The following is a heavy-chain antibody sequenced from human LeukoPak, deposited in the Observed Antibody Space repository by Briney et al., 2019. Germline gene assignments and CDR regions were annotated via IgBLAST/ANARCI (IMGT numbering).Heavy chain of an antibody. V-gene: IGHV3-33*01. Sequence: PGRSLRLSCAASGFTFSSYGMHWVRQAPGKGLEWVAVIWYDGSDKYYADSVKGRSTISRDNSKNTLYLQMNSLRAEDTAVYYCARMVRGVSTMDVWGKGTTVTVSS. D-gene: IGHD3-10*01. J-gene: IGHJ6*04. CDR2: IWYDGSDK. CDR1: GFTFSSYG. CDR3: ARMVRGVSTMDV.